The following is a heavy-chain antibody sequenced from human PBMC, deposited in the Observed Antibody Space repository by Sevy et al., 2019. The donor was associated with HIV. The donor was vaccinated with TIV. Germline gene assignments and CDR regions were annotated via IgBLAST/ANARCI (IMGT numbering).Heavy chain of an antibody. CDR2: ISSSSSTI. V-gene: IGHV3-48*02. CDR3: ARDPRGVYADPYYYYGMDV. D-gene: IGHD3-10*01. J-gene: IGHJ6*02. Sequence: GGSLRLSCAASGFTFSSYSMNWVRQAPGKGLEWVSYISSSSSTIYYADSVKGRFTISRDNGKNSLYLQMNSLRDEDTAVYYCARDPRGVYADPYYYYGMDVWGQGTTVTVSS. CDR1: GFTFSSYS.